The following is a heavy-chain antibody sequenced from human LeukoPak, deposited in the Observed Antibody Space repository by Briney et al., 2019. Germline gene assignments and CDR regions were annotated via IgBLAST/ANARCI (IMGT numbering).Heavy chain of an antibody. J-gene: IGHJ5*02. V-gene: IGHV1-69*04. CDR1: GGTFSSYA. D-gene: IGHD2-21*01. Sequence: SVKVSCKASGGTFSSYAISWVRRAPGQGLEWMGRIIPILGIANYAQKFQGRVTITADKSTSTAYMELSSLRSEDTAVYYCASTVVVIAISGWFDPWGQGTLVTVSS. CDR2: IIPILGIA. CDR3: ASTVVVIAISGWFDP.